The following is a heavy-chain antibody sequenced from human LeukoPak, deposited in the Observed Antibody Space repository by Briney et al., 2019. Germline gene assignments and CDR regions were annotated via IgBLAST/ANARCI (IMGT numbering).Heavy chain of an antibody. J-gene: IGHJ3*02. CDR2: INPNSGGT. CDR3: VAAAGTSAFDI. V-gene: IGHV1-2*02. Sequence: ASVKVSCKASGYTFTGYYMHWVRQAPGQGLEWMGWINPNSGGTNYAQKFQGRVTMTGDTSISTAYMELSRLRSDDTAVYYCVAAAGTSAFDIWGQGTMVTVSS. D-gene: IGHD6-13*01. CDR1: GYTFTGYY.